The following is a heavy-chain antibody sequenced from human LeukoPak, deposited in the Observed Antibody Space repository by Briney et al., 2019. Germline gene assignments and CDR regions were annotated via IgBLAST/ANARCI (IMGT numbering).Heavy chain of an antibody. J-gene: IGHJ6*04. CDR1: GYTFTAYY. V-gene: IGHV1-2*02. D-gene: IGHD2-2*01. CDR2: INPNSGGT. Sequence: GASVTVSCKAAGYTFTAYYILWVRQPPGHGLEWMGWINPNSGGTDYAQNFQGRVTLTRDTSITTAYMELSRLRSDDTAVYYCAKARGLYCSSISCYDCDVWGKGTTVTVSS. CDR3: AKARGLYCSSISCYDCDV.